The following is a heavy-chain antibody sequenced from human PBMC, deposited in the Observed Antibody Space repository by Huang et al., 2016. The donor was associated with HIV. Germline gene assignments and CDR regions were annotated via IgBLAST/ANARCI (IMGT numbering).Heavy chain of an antibody. J-gene: IGHJ4*02. CDR2: INHSGST. CDR3: AGPHSGLFEY. CDR1: GGSFSGYY. D-gene: IGHD6-19*01. V-gene: IGHV4-34*01. Sequence: QVQLQQWGAGLLKPSETLSLTCAVYGGSFSGYYWSWIRQPPGKGLGWIGEINHSGSTNYNPSLKSRVTISVDTSKNQFSLKLSSVTAADTAVYYCAGPHSGLFEYWGQGTRVTVSS.